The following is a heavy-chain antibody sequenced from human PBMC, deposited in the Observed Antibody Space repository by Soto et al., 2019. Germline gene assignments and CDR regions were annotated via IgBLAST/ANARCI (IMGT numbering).Heavy chain of an antibody. CDR3: ARVVGGYCSSTSCSPGWFDP. D-gene: IGHD2-2*01. J-gene: IGHJ5*02. V-gene: IGHV3-11*01. CDR2: ISSSGSTI. CDR1: GFTFSDYY. Sequence: QVQLVESGGGLVKPGGSLRLSCAASGFTFSDYYMSWIRQAPGKGLEWVSYISSSGSTIYYADSVKGRFTISRDNAKNSLYLQMNSLRAEDTAVYYCARVVGGYCSSTSCSPGWFDPWGQGTLVTVPS.